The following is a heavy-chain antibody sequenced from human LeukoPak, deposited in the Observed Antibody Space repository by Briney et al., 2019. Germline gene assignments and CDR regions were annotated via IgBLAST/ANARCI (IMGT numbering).Heavy chain of an antibody. CDR1: GYTLTELS. CDR2: FDPEDGKT. J-gene: IGHJ6*02. D-gene: IGHD2-15*01. Sequence: ASVKVSCKVSGYTLTELSMHWVRQAPGKGLEWMGGFDPEDGKTIYAQKFQGRVTITRDTSATTAYMELSSLRSEDTAVYYCARGTGCTGGSCSYYGMDVWGQGTTVTVSS. V-gene: IGHV1-24*01. CDR3: ARGTGCTGGSCSYYGMDV.